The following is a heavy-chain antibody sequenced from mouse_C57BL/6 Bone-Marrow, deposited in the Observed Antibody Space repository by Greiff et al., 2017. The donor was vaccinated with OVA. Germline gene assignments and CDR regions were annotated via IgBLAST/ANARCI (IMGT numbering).Heavy chain of an antibody. Sequence: VKLMESGGDLVKPGASVKLSCKASGYTFTSYDINWVKQRPGQGLEWIGWIYPRDGSTKYNEKFKGKATLTVDTSSSTAYMELHSLTSEDSAVYFCARHDYGSRTGFAYWGQGTLVTVSA. V-gene: IGHV1-85*01. CDR3: ARHDYGSRTGFAY. CDR2: IYPRDGST. CDR1: GYTFTSYD. J-gene: IGHJ3*01. D-gene: IGHD1-1*01.